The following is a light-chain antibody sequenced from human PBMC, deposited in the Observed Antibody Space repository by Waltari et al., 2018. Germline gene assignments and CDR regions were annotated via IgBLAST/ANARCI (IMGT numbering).Light chain of an antibody. CDR3: QQFEKLPLT. CDR1: EDIRNF. CDR2: DAS. Sequence: DIQMTQSPSSLSASVGDRVTITCHASEDIRNFLNWYQLRPGQAPKLLIYDASNLRGGFPSRFIASGSGTVFSFTLTNLQPEDFATYYCQQFEKLPLTFGGGTKVENK. J-gene: IGKJ4*01. V-gene: IGKV1-33*01.